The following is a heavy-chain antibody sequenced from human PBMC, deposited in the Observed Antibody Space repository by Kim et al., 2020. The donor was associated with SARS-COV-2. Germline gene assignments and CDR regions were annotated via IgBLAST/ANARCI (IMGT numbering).Heavy chain of an antibody. D-gene: IGHD3-22*01. CDR3: ARVPNADYYYDSSGYYRPI. J-gene: IGHJ3*02. V-gene: IGHV3-11*06. Sequence: GRFTISRDNAKNSLYLQMNSLRAEDTAVYYCARVPNADYYYDSSGYYRPIWGQGTMVTVSS.